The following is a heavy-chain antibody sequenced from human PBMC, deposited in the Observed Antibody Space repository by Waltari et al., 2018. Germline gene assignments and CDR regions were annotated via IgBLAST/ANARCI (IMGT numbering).Heavy chain of an antibody. J-gene: IGHJ4*02. CDR2: ISGSGGST. CDR3: AKVKGDIAVAGPFDY. CDR1: GFPFSSYA. V-gene: IGHV3-23*01. D-gene: IGHD6-19*01. Sequence: EVQLLESGGGLVQPGGSLRLSCAASGFPFSSYAMSWVRQAPGKGLEWVSAISGSGGSTYYEDSVKGRFTISRDNSKNTLYLQMNSLRAEDTAVYYCAKVKGDIAVAGPFDYWGQGTLVTVSS.